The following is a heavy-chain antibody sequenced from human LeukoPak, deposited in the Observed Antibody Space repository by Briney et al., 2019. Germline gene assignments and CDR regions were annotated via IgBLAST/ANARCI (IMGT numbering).Heavy chain of an antibody. CDR3: ASVKRCLDY. Sequence: SETLSLTCAVYGGSFSGYYWSWIRQPPGKGLEWIGEINHSGSTNYNPSLKSRVTISVDTSKNQFSLKLSSVTAADTAVYYCASVKRCLDYWGQGTLVTVSS. CDR1: GGSFSGYY. J-gene: IGHJ4*02. CDR2: INHSGST. V-gene: IGHV4-34*01. D-gene: IGHD4/OR15-4a*01.